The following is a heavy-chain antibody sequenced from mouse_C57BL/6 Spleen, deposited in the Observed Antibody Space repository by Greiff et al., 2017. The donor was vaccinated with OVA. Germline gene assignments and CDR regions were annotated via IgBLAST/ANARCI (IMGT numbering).Heavy chain of an antibody. CDR3: ARGDGYYDLDYFDY. D-gene: IGHD2-3*01. CDR2: IDPSDSYT. J-gene: IGHJ2*01. CDR1: GYTFTSYW. Sequence: QVQLQQPGAELVRPGTSVKLSCKASGYTFTSYWMHWVKQRPGQGLEWIGVIDPSDSYTNYNQKFKGKATLTVDTSSSTAYMQLSSLTSEDSAVYYCARGDGYYDLDYFDYWGQGTTLTVSS. V-gene: IGHV1-59*01.